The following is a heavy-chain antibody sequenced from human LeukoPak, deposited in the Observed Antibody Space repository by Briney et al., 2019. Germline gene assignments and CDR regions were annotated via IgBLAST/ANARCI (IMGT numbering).Heavy chain of an antibody. V-gene: IGHV3-23*01. J-gene: IGHJ4*02. Sequence: PGGSLRLSCAASGFTFSSYAMSWVRQAPGKGLEWVSAISGSGGSTYYADSVKGRFTISRDNSKNTLYLQMNSLRAEDTAVYYCAEELARYYDSSGYLVDYWGQGTLVTVSS. D-gene: IGHD3-22*01. CDR3: AEELARYYDSSGYLVDY. CDR2: ISGSGGST. CDR1: GFTFSSYA.